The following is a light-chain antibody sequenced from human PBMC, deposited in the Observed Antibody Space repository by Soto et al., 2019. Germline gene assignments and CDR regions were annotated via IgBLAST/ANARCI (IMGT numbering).Light chain of an antibody. CDR2: EGN. J-gene: IGLJ1*01. CDR1: RGDVSCYNY. V-gene: IGLV2-14*01. Sequence: QSVVTQAASVSGWPGRSRTISCSGTRGDVSCYNYFSCSQQHRGKSPQLMIYEGNNLPLVISNRFSGSNAGNTASLTISWLQAEKQADYYCTSYTSSSTYVFRTGTKVNVL. CDR3: TSYTSSSTYV.